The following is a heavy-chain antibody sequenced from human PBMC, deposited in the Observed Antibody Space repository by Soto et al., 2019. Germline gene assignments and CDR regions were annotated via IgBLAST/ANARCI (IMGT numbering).Heavy chain of an antibody. J-gene: IGHJ4*02. V-gene: IGHV1-18*01. CDR3: ARDRAGLLEF. Sequence: QVQLVQTASGVVKPGASVRVSCKASGYVFTGWGISWVGQVPGQGLEWVGWVSAYDGATRSSEKLQGRISVTRDKSTSTVYMDLTNLRSDDAAVYYCARDRAGLLEFWGQGTLVTVSS. CDR1: GYVFTGWG. D-gene: IGHD3-10*01. CDR2: VSAYDGAT.